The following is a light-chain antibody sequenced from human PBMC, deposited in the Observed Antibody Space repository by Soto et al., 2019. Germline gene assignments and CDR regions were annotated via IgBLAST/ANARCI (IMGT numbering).Light chain of an antibody. CDR2: ENN. CDR3: GAWDNSLSAYV. V-gene: IGLV1-51*02. Sequence: QSVLTQPPSVSAAPGQKVTISCSGSSSNIGKNYVSWYQQVPGTAPKLLICENNKRPSGIPDRFSESKSGTSATLGITGLQTGDEADYYCGAWDNSLSAYVFGTGTKLTVL. CDR1: SSNIGKNY. J-gene: IGLJ1*01.